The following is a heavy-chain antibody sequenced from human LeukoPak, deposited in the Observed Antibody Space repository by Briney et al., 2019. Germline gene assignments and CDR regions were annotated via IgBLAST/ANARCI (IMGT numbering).Heavy chain of an antibody. D-gene: IGHD3-9*01. CDR3: ARDAAVLTGYPYWYFDL. Sequence: PGGSLRLSCAASGFTFSTYSMNWVRQAPGKGLEWVSYISRSSSTMYYEDSVKGRFTISRDNAKNLLFLEMNSLRVEDTAVYYCARDAAVLTGYPYWYFDLWGRGTLVTVSS. V-gene: IGHV3-48*04. CDR1: GFTFSTYS. J-gene: IGHJ2*01. CDR2: ISRSSSTM.